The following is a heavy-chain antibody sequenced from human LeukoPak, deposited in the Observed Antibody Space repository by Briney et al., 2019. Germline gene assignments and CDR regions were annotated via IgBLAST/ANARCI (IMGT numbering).Heavy chain of an antibody. Sequence: QPGGSLRLSCAASGFTFSNSIMHWVRQAPGKGLEWVAVISCEGDNNYYADAVKGRFTISRDNSKNTLYLQMNSLRAEDTAVYYCARDGGWPTEIYYYYGMDVWGQGTTVTVSS. CDR2: ISCEGDNN. V-gene: IGHV3-30*07. D-gene: IGHD6-19*01. CDR1: GFTFSNSI. CDR3: ARDGGWPTEIYYYYGMDV. J-gene: IGHJ6*02.